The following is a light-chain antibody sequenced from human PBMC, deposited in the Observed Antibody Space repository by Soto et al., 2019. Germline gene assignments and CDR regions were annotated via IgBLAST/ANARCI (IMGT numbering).Light chain of an antibody. Sequence: DIQMTQSPSTLSASVGDRVTITCRASQSISSWLAWYQQKPGKAPKLLIYDASSVESVVPSRFSGSGSGTEFTLTISSLPPDDFATYSCQQYNSWTFGQGTKVEIK. CDR1: QSISSW. CDR3: QQYNSWT. CDR2: DAS. J-gene: IGKJ1*01. V-gene: IGKV1-5*01.